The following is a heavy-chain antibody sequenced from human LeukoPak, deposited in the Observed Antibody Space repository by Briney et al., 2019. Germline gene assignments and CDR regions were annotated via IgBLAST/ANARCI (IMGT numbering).Heavy chain of an antibody. CDR2: INPNSGGT. CDR3: ARDLKGGMSPSSTSCLLSY. V-gene: IGHV1-2*02. CDR1: GYTFTGYY. D-gene: IGHD2-2*01. Sequence: ASVKVSCKASGYTFTGYYMHWVRQAPGQGPEWMGWINPNSGGTNYAQKFQGRVTMTRDTSISTAYMELSRLRSDDTAVYYCARDLKGGMSPSSTSCLLSYWGQGTLVTVSS. J-gene: IGHJ4*02.